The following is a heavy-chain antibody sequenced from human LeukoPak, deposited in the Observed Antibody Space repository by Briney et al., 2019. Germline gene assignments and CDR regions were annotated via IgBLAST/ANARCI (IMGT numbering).Heavy chain of an antibody. D-gene: IGHD3-22*01. CDR2: IYYSGST. CDR1: GGSISSYQ. J-gene: IGHJ3*02. Sequence: SETLSLTCTVSGGSISSYQWSWIRQPPGKGLEWIGNIYYSGSTNYSPSLKSRVIISVDTSKNQFSLKLSPVIAADTAVYYCARAGYYYDSSGYSYDAFDIWGQGTMVTVSS. V-gene: IGHV4-59*01. CDR3: ARAGYYYDSSGYSYDAFDI.